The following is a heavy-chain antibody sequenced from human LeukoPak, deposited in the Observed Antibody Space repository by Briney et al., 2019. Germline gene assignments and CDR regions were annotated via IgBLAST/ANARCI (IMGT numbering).Heavy chain of an antibody. Sequence: ASVKVSCKASGYTFTSYYMHWVRQAPGQGLEWMGIINPSGGSTSYAQKSQGRVTMTRDTSTSTVYMELSSLRSEDTAVYYCARDPAVVAGWFDPWGQGSLVTVSS. V-gene: IGHV1-46*01. CDR1: GYTFTSYY. CDR2: INPSGGST. J-gene: IGHJ5*02. CDR3: ARDPAVVAGWFDP. D-gene: IGHD6-19*01.